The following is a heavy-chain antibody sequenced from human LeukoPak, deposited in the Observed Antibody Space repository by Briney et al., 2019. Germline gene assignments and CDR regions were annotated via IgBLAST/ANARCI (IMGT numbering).Heavy chain of an antibody. Sequence: SETLSLTCTVSGGSISSYYWSWIRQPPGKGLEWIGYIYYSGSTNYNPSLKSRVTISVDTSKNQFSLKLSSVTAADTAVYYCARLRYCSGGSCLYWYFDLWGRGTLVTVPS. J-gene: IGHJ2*01. D-gene: IGHD2-15*01. CDR1: GGSISSYY. V-gene: IGHV4-59*08. CDR2: IYYSGST. CDR3: ARLRYCSGGSCLYWYFDL.